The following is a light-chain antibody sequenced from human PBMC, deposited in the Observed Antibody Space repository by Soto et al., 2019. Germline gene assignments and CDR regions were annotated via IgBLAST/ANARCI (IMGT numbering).Light chain of an antibody. CDR3: CSHSSSITWM. J-gene: IGLJ3*02. CDR1: SSDVGGYNY. Sequence: QSALTQPPSASGSPGQSVTISCTGTSSDVGGYNYVSWYQQHPGKAPKLMIYEVSKRPSGVPDRLSGSKSGNTASLTVSGLQAEDEADYYCCSHSSSITWMFGGGTKLTVL. V-gene: IGLV2-8*01. CDR2: EVS.